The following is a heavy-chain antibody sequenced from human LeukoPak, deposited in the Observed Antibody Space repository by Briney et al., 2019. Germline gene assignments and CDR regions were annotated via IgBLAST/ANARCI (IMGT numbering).Heavy chain of an antibody. CDR2: IKEDGSEK. CDR3: ARVISGEHDC. CDR1: GITFSNYW. D-gene: IGHD1-26*01. Sequence: GGSLRLSCAASGITFSNYWMSWVRQAPGKGLEWVANIKEDGSEKYYVDSAKGRFTISRDNAKNSLYLQMNSLRAEDTAVYYCARVISGEHDCWGQGTLVTVSS. J-gene: IGHJ4*02. V-gene: IGHV3-7*01.